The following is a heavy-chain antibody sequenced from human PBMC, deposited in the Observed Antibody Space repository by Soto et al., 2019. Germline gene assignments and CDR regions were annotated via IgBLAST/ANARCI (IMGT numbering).Heavy chain of an antibody. Sequence: QVQLVQSGGGVVQPGRSLRLSCAASGFTFSRYAMHWVRQAPGKGLEWVALISYDGGNKYYADSVKGRFTISRDNSKNTLYLPMNSLRAEDTAVYYCAKDLNAGRYSRGMDVWGQGTTVTVSS. V-gene: IGHV3-30*18. CDR2: ISYDGGNK. CDR3: AKDLNAGRYSRGMDV. CDR1: GFTFSRYA. J-gene: IGHJ6*02. D-gene: IGHD1-26*01.